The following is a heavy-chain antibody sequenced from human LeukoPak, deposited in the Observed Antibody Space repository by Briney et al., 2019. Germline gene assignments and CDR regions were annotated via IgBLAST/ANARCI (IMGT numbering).Heavy chain of an antibody. J-gene: IGHJ4*02. Sequence: PGGSLSLSCAASGFTFSSYAMHWVRQAPGKGLEWVAVISYDGSNKYYADSVKGRFTISRDNSKNTLYLQMNSLRAEDTAVYYCAREGRGNYFDYWGQGALVTVSS. D-gene: IGHD1-26*01. CDR3: AREGRGNYFDY. CDR1: GFTFSSYA. CDR2: ISYDGSNK. V-gene: IGHV3-30*04.